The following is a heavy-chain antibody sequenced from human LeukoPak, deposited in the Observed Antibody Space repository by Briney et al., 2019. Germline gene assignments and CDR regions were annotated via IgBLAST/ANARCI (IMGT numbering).Heavy chain of an antibody. Sequence: GGSLGLSCAASGFTFSSYEMNWVRQAPGKGLEWVSYISSSGSTIYYADSVKGRLTISRDNAKNSLYLQMNSLRAEDTAVYYCARYCSGGSCYWGFDYWGQGTLVTVSS. CDR3: ARYCSGGSCYWGFDY. V-gene: IGHV3-48*03. CDR1: GFTFSSYE. J-gene: IGHJ4*02. CDR2: ISSSGSTI. D-gene: IGHD2-15*01.